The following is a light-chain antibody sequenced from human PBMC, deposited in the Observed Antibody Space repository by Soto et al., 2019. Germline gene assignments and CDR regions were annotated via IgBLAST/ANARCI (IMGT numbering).Light chain of an antibody. Sequence: QAVVTQEPSLTVSPGGTVTLTCGSSTGAVTSNHHPYWFQQKAGQAPRTLIYDTSNKHSWTPARFSGSLLGDKAALTLSGAQPGGEGQFYCLLSYNAARVFGGGTQLTVL. CDR2: DTS. V-gene: IGLV7-46*01. J-gene: IGLJ2*01. CDR1: TGAVTSNHH. CDR3: LLSYNAARV.